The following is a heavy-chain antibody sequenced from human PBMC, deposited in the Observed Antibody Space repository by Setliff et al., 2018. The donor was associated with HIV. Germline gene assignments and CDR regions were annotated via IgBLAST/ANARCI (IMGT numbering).Heavy chain of an antibody. CDR3: ARSTTAD. V-gene: IGHV1-18*01. CDR2: ISAYNGNT. J-gene: IGHJ4*02. D-gene: IGHD4-17*01. Sequence: ASVKVSCKASGYTFTRNGISWVRQAPGQGLEWMGWISAYNGNTNYAQKLQGRVTMTRDTSISTAYMEMSRLRSDDTAVYYCARSTTADWGQGTMVTVSS. CDR1: GYTFTRNG.